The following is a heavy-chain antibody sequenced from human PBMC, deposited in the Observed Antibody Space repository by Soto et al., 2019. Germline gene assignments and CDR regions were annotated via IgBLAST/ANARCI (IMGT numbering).Heavy chain of an antibody. CDR1: GFTFSDYY. J-gene: IGHJ6*02. CDR2: ISSSSSYT. D-gene: IGHD2-21*01. CDR3: ARSLSYPGFRHYYYGMDV. V-gene: IGHV3-11*06. Sequence: PGGSLRLSCAASGFTFSDYYMSWIRQAPGKWLEWVSYISSSSSYTNYADSVKGRFTISRDNAKNSLYLQMNSLRAEDTAVYYCARSLSYPGFRHYYYGMDVWGQGXTVTVYS.